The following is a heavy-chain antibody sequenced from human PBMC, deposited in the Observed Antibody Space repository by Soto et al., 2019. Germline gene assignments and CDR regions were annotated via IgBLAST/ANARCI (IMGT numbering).Heavy chain of an antibody. CDR3: AREGYDLWSGYYSWFDP. CDR1: GGSISSGDYY. Sequence: SETLSLTCTVSGGSISSGDYYWSWIRQPPGKGLEWIGYIYYSGSTYYNPSLKSRVTISVDTSKNQFSLKLSSVTAADTAVYYCAREGYDLWSGYYSWFDPWGQGTLVTVSS. J-gene: IGHJ5*02. D-gene: IGHD3-3*01. V-gene: IGHV4-30-4*01. CDR2: IYYSGST.